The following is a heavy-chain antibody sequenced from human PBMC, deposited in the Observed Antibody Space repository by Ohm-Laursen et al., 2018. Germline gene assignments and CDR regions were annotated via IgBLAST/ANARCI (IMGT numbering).Heavy chain of an antibody. CDR2: IKQDGSEK. Sequence: GSLRLSCSASGFTFSDCGMHWVRQTPGKGLEWVANIKQDGSEKDSVDSVKGRFTISRDNAKNSLYLQMNSLRVEDTAVYYCARDLVAGCFDYWGQGTLVTVSS. CDR1: GFTFSDCG. V-gene: IGHV3-7*01. J-gene: IGHJ4*02. CDR3: ARDLVAGCFDY. D-gene: IGHD6-19*01.